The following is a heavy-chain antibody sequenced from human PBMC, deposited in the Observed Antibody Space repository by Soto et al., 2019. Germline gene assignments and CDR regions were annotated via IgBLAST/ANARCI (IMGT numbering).Heavy chain of an antibody. Sequence: EVQLVESGGGLVQPGGSLRLSCAASGFTLRMFAMHWVRQAPGRGLEYVSSISADGGSTGYAISVKGRLTDSRDNSTNTLYLQMGSLRTDDMAVYFCARGLGHNGFDPWGQGTLVTVSS. CDR1: GFTLRMFA. CDR2: ISADGGST. CDR3: ARGLGHNGFDP. D-gene: IGHD2-21*01. V-gene: IGHV3-64*01. J-gene: IGHJ5*02.